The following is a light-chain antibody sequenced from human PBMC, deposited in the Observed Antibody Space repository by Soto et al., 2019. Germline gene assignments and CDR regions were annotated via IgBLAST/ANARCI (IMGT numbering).Light chain of an antibody. J-gene: IGKJ5*01. Sequence: EIVMTQSPATLSVSPGERATLSCRASQSVSSYLAWYQQKPGQAPRLLIYDASDRANGIPARFSGSGSGTDLTLTISSLEPEDFAVYYCQQRSNWPLVTFGQGTRLEIK. CDR1: QSVSSY. CDR2: DAS. V-gene: IGKV3-11*01. CDR3: QQRSNWPLVT.